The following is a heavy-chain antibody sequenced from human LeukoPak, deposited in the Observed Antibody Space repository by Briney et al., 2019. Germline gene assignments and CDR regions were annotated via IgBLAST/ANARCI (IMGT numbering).Heavy chain of an antibody. CDR3: ARSLWFGEDGAFDI. CDR1: GGSISSSTYY. V-gene: IGHV4-39*01. J-gene: IGHJ3*02. CDR2: IYYSGST. D-gene: IGHD3-10*01. Sequence: SETLSLTCTVSGGSISSSTYYWGWIRQPPGRGLEWIGSIYYSGSTYYNPSLKSRVTMSVDTSKNQFSLKLSSVTAADTAVYYCARSLWFGEDGAFDIWGQGTMVTVSS.